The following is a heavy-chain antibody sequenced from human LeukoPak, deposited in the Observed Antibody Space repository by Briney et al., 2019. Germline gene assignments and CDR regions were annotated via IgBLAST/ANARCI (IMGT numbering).Heavy chain of an antibody. CDR1: GYTLTELS. D-gene: IGHD6-19*01. CDR3: ARVRSSGWEPFDI. J-gene: IGHJ3*02. Sequence: ASVKVSCKVSGYTLTELSMHWVRQAPGKGLEWMGGFDPEDGETIYAQKFQGRVTMTRNTSISTAYMELSSLRSEDTAVYYCARVRSSGWEPFDIWGQGTMVTVSS. V-gene: IGHV1-24*01. CDR2: FDPEDGET.